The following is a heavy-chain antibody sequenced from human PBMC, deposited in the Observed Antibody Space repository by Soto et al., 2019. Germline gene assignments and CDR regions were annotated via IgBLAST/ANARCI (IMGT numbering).Heavy chain of an antibody. J-gene: IGHJ5*02. V-gene: IGHV3-7*03. D-gene: IGHD4-17*01. CDR2: IKEDGSDK. Sequence: EVYLVESGGGLVQPGGSLRLSFEVSGFMFINYWMNWVRQAPGKGLQWVANIKEDGSDKSYVDSVKGRFTISRDNAKKSLYLQMNSLRVEATAVYYCGRVSVYGDVVEPWGQGTLVIVSS. CDR1: GFMFINYW. CDR3: GRVSVYGDVVEP.